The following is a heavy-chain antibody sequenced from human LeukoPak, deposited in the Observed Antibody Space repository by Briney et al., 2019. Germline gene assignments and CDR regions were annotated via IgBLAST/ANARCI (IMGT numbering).Heavy chain of an antibody. J-gene: IGHJ6*03. CDR1: GGSISSSSYY. CDR2: IYYTGIT. V-gene: IGHV4-39*07. D-gene: IGHD6-6*01. Sequence: SETLSLTRTVSGGSISSSSYYWGWIRQPPGKGLEWIGSIYYTGITNYNPSLKSRVTISVDTSKNQFSLKLSSVTAADTAVYYCAREEYSSSSYYYYMDVWGKGTTVTVSS. CDR3: AREEYSSSSYYYYMDV.